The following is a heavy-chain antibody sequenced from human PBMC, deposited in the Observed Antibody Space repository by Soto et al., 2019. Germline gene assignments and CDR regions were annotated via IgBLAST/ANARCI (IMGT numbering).Heavy chain of an antibody. CDR3: AMLVVVAARGFQH. Sequence: SVKVSCKDSGGTFSSYAISWVRQAPGQGLEWMGGIIPIFGTANYAQKFQGRVTITADESTSTAYMELSSLRSEDTAVYYCAMLVVVAARGFQHWGQSTLVTVSS. CDR2: IIPIFGTA. D-gene: IGHD2-15*01. J-gene: IGHJ1*01. V-gene: IGHV1-69*13. CDR1: GGTFSSYA.